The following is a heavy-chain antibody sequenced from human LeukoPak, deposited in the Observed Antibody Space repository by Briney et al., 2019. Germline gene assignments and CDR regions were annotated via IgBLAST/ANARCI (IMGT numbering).Heavy chain of an antibody. Sequence: GGSLRLSCAASGFPFSSYWMHWVRQAPGKELVWVSRINIDGSNTNYADSVKGRFTISRDNAKNTLYLQMDSLRAEDTAVYYCARSLGGAYDYWGQGTLVTVSS. CDR3: ARSLGGAYDY. D-gene: IGHD1-26*01. J-gene: IGHJ4*02. CDR1: GFPFSSYW. V-gene: IGHV3-74*01. CDR2: INIDGSNT.